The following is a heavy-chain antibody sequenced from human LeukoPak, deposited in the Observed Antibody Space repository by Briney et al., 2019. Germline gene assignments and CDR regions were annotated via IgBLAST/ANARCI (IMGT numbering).Heavy chain of an antibody. CDR2: QKEDGSEE. J-gene: IGHJ1*01. CDR3: ATGGAVGGYFQY. D-gene: IGHD3-16*01. Sequence: PGGSLRLSCAVSGFTFSRSSMTWVRQAPGKGLEGVAKQKEDGSEEHYVDSVKGRFTISRDNAKNSMYLQMKRLRAEDTAVYYCATGGAVGGYFQYWGQGTLVIVSS. CDR1: GFTFSRSS. V-gene: IGHV3-7*05.